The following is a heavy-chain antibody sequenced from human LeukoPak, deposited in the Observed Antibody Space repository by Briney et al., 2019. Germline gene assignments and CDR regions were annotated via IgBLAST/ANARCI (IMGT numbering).Heavy chain of an antibody. CDR2: INPSGGST. J-gene: IGHJ6*02. V-gene: IGHV1-46*01. CDR3: ASGYYYDSSGYSPYYYYGMDV. Sequence: ASVKVSCKASGYTFTSYYMHWVRQAPGQGLEWMGIINPSGGSTSYAQKFQGRVTMTRDTSTSTVYMELSSLRSEDTAVYYCASGYYYDSSGYSPYYYYGMDVWGQGTTVTVSS. D-gene: IGHD3-22*01. CDR1: GYTFTSYY.